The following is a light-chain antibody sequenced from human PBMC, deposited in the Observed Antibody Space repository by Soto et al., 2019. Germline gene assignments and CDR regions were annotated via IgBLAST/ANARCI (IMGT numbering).Light chain of an antibody. V-gene: IGKV1-5*01. CDR3: QQYSVYPAT. CDR2: DAS. Sequence: DIQMTQSPSSLSASVGDRVTITCQASQDIRNFVNWYQQKPGQAPNLLIYDASSLDSGVPSRFSGSGSATEFTLTISSLQPDDFATYYCQQYSVYPATFGQGTKLEIK. CDR1: QDIRNF. J-gene: IGKJ2*01.